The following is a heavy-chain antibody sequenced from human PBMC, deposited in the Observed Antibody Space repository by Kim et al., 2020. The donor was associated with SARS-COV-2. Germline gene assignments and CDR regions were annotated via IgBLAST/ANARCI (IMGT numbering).Heavy chain of an antibody. J-gene: IGHJ5*02. Sequence: GGSLRLSCAASGFTFSSYAVHWVRQPPGKGLEWVALIWYDGRNKHYAESVKDRFTISRDNSKNTLYLQMNSLRAEDTAVYYCARDRTRVGAGEATDLWGQGTQVTVSS. CDR1: GFTFSSYA. V-gene: IGHV3-33*01. CDR3: ARDRTRVGAGEATDL. D-gene: IGHD7-27*01. CDR2: IWYDGRNK.